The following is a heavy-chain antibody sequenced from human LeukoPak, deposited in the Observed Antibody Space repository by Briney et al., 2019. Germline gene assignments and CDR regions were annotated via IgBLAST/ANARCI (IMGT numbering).Heavy chain of an antibody. V-gene: IGHV1-18*04. J-gene: IGHJ4*02. Sequence: ASVKVSCKASGYTFTNYYMHWVRQAPGQGLEWMGRINAYSGNTDYAQKFQDRFIMTTDTSTSTAYMELRSLRSDDTAVYYCARDLEYCSGGSCPNYWGQGTLVTVSS. D-gene: IGHD2-15*01. CDR3: ARDLEYCSGGSCPNY. CDR2: INAYSGNT. CDR1: GYTFTNYY.